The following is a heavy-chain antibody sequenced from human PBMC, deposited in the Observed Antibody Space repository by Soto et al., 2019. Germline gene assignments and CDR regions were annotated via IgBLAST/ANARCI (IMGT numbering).Heavy chain of an antibody. CDR3: ARDFLAVAGTPRLSFYGIDV. D-gene: IGHD6-19*01. CDR1: GYTFTSYY. V-gene: IGHV1-46*01. Sequence: ASLKVSCKASGYTFTSYYMHWVRQAPGQGLEWMGIINPSGGSTSYAQKFQGRVNMTRDTSTSTVYMELSSLRSEDTAVYYCARDFLAVAGTPRLSFYGIDVWRHRTTV. J-gene: IGHJ6*02. CDR2: INPSGGST.